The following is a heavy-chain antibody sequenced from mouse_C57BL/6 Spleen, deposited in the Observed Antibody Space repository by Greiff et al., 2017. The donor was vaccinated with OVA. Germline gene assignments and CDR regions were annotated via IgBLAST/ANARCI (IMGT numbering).Heavy chain of an antibody. D-gene: IGHD3-3*01. V-gene: IGHV1-4*01. J-gene: IGHJ3*01. Sequence: VQLQQSGAELARPGASVKMSCKASGYTFTSYTMHWVKQRPGQGLEWIGYINPSSGYTKYNQKFKDKATLTADKSSSTAYMQLRSLTSEDSGVNYCAREGRAEGWFAGWGTGTLVTVSA. CDR3: AREGRAEGWFAG. CDR2: INPSSGYT. CDR1: GYTFTSYT.